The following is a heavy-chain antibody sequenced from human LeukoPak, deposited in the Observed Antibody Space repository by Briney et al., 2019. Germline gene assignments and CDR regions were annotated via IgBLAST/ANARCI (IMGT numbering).Heavy chain of an antibody. CDR2: IYSGGST. V-gene: IGHV3-66*01. J-gene: IGHJ3*02. D-gene: IGHD3-10*01. Sequence: GGSLRLSCAASEFSVGSNYMTWVRQAPGKGLEWVSLIYSGGSTYYADSVKGRFTISRDNSKNTLYLQMNSLRAEDTAVYYCARIRGAGENTLSYDAFDIWGQGTMVTVSS. CDR1: EFSVGSNY. CDR3: ARIRGAGENTLSYDAFDI.